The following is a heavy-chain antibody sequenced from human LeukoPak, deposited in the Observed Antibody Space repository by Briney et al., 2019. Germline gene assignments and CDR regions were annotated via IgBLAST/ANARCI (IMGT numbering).Heavy chain of an antibody. V-gene: IGHV1-2*02. CDR3: ARADTSLVNFYYFGMDV. J-gene: IGHJ6*02. CDR1: GGTFSSYA. Sequence: GASVKVSCKASGGTFSSYAISWVRQAPGQGLEWMGWINPNSGDTNYAQKFQGRVTMTRDTSINTAYMELSRLRSGDTAVYYCARADTSLVNFYYFGMDVWGQGTTVTVSS. CDR2: INPNSGDT. D-gene: IGHD5-18*01.